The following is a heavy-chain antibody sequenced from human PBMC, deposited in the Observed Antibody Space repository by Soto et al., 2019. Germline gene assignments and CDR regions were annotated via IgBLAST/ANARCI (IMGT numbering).Heavy chain of an antibody. CDR1: GGSISSGGYS. J-gene: IGHJ3*02. CDR3: ARDFVVAGGRDAFDI. V-gene: IGHV4-30-2*01. CDR2: IYHSGST. Sequence: PSETLSLTCAVSGGSISSGGYSWSWIRQPPGKGLEWIGYIYHSGSTYYNPSLKSRVTISVDTSKNQFSLKLSSVTAADTAVYYCARDFVVAGGRDAFDIWGQGTMVTVSS. D-gene: IGHD6-19*01.